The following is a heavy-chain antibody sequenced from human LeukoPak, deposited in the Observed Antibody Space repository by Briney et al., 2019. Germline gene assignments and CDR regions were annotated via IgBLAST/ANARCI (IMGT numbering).Heavy chain of an antibody. J-gene: IGHJ6*02. CDR2: ISYDANIGSNK. D-gene: IGHD1-26*01. V-gene: IGHV3-30-3*01. Sequence: GGSLRLPCATSGFTFSRYAMHWVRQAPGKGLEWVALISYDANIGSNKYYADSVKGRFTISRDNSKNTLYLQMNSLRAEDTAVYYCAREGNTGSQEGMDVWGQGTTVTVSS. CDR1: GFTFSRYA. CDR3: AREGNTGSQEGMDV.